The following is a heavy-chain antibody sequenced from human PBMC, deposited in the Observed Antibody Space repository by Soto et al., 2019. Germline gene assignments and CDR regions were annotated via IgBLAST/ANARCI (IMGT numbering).Heavy chain of an antibody. CDR2: IYYSGST. J-gene: IGHJ3*02. CDR3: ARQNGDYHGGAFDI. D-gene: IGHD4-17*01. Sequence: QVQLQESGPGLVKPSQTLSLTCTVSGGSISSGGYYWSWISQHPGKGLEWIGYIYYSGSTYYNPSLKSRVTISVDTSKNQFSLKLSSVTAADTAVYYCARQNGDYHGGAFDIWGQGTMVTVSS. V-gene: IGHV4-31*03. CDR1: GGSISSGGYY.